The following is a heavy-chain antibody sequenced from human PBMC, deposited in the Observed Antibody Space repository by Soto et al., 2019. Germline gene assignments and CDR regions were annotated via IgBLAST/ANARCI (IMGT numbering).Heavy chain of an antibody. Sequence: ASVKVSCKASGYTFTGYYMHWVRQAPGQGLEWMGWINPNSGGTNYAQKFQGWVTMTRDTSISTAYMELSRLRSDDTAVYYCARSYYDIFTVFYLPPHPDRNYYYYYGMDVWGQGTTVTVSS. J-gene: IGHJ6*02. CDR3: ARSYYDIFTVFYLPPHPDRNYYYYYGMDV. D-gene: IGHD3-9*01. CDR1: GYTFTGYY. V-gene: IGHV1-2*04. CDR2: INPNSGGT.